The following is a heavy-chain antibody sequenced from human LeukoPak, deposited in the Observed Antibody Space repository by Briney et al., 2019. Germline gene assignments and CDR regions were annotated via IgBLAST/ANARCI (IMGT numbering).Heavy chain of an antibody. D-gene: IGHD4-17*01. J-gene: IGHJ3*02. CDR1: GFTVSSNY. CDR3: ASLLYGDHQGAFDI. V-gene: IGHV3-53*01. CDR2: IYSGGST. Sequence: PGGSPRLSCAASGFTVSSNYMSWVRQAPGKGLEWVSVIYSGGSTYYADSVKGRFTISRDNSKNTLYLQMNSLRAEDTAVYYCASLLYGDHQGAFDIWGQGTMVTVSS.